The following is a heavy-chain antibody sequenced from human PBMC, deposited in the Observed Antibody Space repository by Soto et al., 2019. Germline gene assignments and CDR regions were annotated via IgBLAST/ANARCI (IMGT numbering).Heavy chain of an antibody. V-gene: IGHV3-48*02. Sequence: PGGSLRLSCAASGFTFSSYSMNWVRQAPGKGLEWVSYISISSSTIYYADSVKGRFTISRDNARNSMYLQMNSLRDEDTALYYCVRYCSTTHCNGVATRTFDYWGQGTLVTLSS. J-gene: IGHJ4*02. CDR3: VRYCSTTHCNGVATRTFDY. D-gene: IGHD2-2*01. CDR1: GFTFSSYS. CDR2: ISISSSTI.